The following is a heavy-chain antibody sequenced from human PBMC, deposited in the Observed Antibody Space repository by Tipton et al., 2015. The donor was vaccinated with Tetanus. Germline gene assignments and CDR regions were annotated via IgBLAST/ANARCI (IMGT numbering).Heavy chain of an antibody. V-gene: IGHV4-39*01. Sequence: LRLSCTVSRGSINSGTFYWDWIRQPPGKGLEWIGNIYYNGNTLENPSLKGRVTLSLDKSKNQFSLKLRSVTAADTAIYYCARSADNWFDPWGQGILVTVSS. J-gene: IGHJ5*02. CDR3: ARSADNWFDP. CDR2: IYYNGNT. CDR1: RGSINSGTFY.